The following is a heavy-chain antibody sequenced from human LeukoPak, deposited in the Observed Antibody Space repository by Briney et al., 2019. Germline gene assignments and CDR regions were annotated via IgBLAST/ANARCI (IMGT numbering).Heavy chain of an antibody. J-gene: IGHJ4*02. CDR3: ASGSNVDTAMASDYFDY. CDR1: GYTFTGYY. V-gene: IGHV1-2*02. D-gene: IGHD5-18*01. Sequence: ASVKVSFKASGYTFTGYYMHWVRQAPGQGLEWMGWINPNSGGTNYAQKFQGRVTMTRDTSISTAYMELSRLRSDDTAVYYCASGSNVDTAMASDYFDYWGQGTLVTVSS. CDR2: INPNSGGT.